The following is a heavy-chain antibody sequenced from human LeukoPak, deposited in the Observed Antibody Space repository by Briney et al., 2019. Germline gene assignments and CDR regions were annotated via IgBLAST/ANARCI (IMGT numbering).Heavy chain of an antibody. J-gene: IGHJ4*02. D-gene: IGHD3-10*02. CDR1: GFTFSSYG. CDR3: AKELGSGSYYLTDY. V-gene: IGHV3-30*02. Sequence: GGSLRLSCAASGFTFSSYGMHWVRQAPGKGLEWVAFIRYDGSNKYYADSVKGRFTISRDNSKNTLYLQMNSLRAEDTAVYYCAKELGSGSYYLTDYWGQGTLVTVSS. CDR2: IRYDGSNK.